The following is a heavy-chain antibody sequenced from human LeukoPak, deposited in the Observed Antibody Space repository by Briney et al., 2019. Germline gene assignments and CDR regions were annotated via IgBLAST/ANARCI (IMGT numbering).Heavy chain of an antibody. V-gene: IGHV3-23*01. CDR3: AKWGDYDVLTGYYVSDF. CDR2: ISGRSDNT. J-gene: IGHJ4*02. Sequence: PGGSLRLSCAASGFIFSNYAMYWVRQAPGKGLEGVSAISGRSDNTYYADSVKGRFTLSRDSSKNTLYLQMDSLRADDTAVYYCAKWGDYDVLTGYYVSDFWGQGTLVTVSS. CDR1: GFIFSNYA. D-gene: IGHD3-9*01.